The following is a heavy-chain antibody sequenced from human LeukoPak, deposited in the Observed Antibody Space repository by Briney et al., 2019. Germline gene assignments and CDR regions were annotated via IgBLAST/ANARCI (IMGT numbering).Heavy chain of an antibody. CDR3: ARDRGTWNDDGFDY. V-gene: IGHV4-38-2*02. Sequence: SETLSLTCTVSGYSISSGSYWGWIRQPPGKGLEWIGTIYHSGITYYNPSLKSRVTISVDTSKNQFSLKLSSVTAADTAVYYCARDRGTWNDDGFDYWGQGTLVTVSS. CDR2: IYHSGIT. CDR1: GYSISSGSY. D-gene: IGHD1-1*01. J-gene: IGHJ4*02.